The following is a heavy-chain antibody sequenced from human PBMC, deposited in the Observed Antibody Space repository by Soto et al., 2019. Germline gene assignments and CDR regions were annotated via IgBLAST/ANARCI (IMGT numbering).Heavy chain of an antibody. Sequence: QVQLVQSGAEVKKPGSSVKVSCKACGGTFSSYTISWVRQAPGQGLEWMGRIIPILGIANYAQKFQGRVTITADKSTSTAYMELSSLRSEDTAVYYCARDGLTTTVTTPNWFDPWGQGTLVTVSS. CDR2: IIPILGIA. D-gene: IGHD4-17*01. J-gene: IGHJ5*02. CDR1: GGTFSSYT. V-gene: IGHV1-69*08. CDR3: ARDGLTTTVTTPNWFDP.